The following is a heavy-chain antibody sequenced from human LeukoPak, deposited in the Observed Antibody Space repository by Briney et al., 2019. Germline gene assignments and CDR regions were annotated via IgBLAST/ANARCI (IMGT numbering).Heavy chain of an antibody. J-gene: IGHJ4*02. CDR3: ARETRNYYDSTGYYLIDY. V-gene: IGHV4-38-2*02. CDR2: FYYRGIT. D-gene: IGHD3-22*01. CDR1: GYSISSGYY. Sequence: PSETLSLTCTVSGYSISSGYYWGWIRQPPGKGLEWIGNFYYRGITSYNPSLKSRVTISVDTSKNQFSLKLTSVTAADTAVYYCARETRNYYDSTGYYLIDYWGQGTLVTVSS.